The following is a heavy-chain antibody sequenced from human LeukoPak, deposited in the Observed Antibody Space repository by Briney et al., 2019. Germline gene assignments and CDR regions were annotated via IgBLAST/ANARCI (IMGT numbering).Heavy chain of an antibody. Sequence: GGSLRLSCAVSGFTFSSYWMSWFRQAPGKGLEWVANIKQDGSEKLYVESVKGRFTISRDNAKNSLYLQMNSLRAEDTAVYYCARDVMTGAPGADYWGQGTLVTVSS. CDR3: ARDVMTGAPGADY. D-gene: IGHD1-26*01. CDR2: IKQDGSEK. V-gene: IGHV3-7*01. J-gene: IGHJ4*02. CDR1: GFTFSSYW.